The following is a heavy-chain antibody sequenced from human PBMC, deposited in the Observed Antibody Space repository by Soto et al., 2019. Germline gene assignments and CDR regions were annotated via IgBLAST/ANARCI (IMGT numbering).Heavy chain of an antibody. CDR2: INLNDGGT. CDR1: EYSFGDYY. D-gene: IGHD3-3*01. CDR3: VRDDPSHQPIFDL. V-gene: IGHV1-2*02. J-gene: IGHJ4*02. Sequence: QVQLVQSGTEVKKPGASVKVSCKTSEYSFGDYYLHWVRQAPEQGREWMGWINLNDGGTNSPRKLQDRRTMTSDKSINTVDMELSRLRADDTAVYFCVRDDPSHQPIFDLWGPGTLVTVAS.